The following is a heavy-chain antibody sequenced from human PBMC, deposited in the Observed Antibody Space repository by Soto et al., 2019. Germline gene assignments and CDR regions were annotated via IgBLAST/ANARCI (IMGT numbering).Heavy chain of an antibody. J-gene: IGHJ4*02. Sequence: PSETLSLTCTVSGGSISSYYWRWIRQPPGKGLEWIGYIYYSGSTNYNPSLKSRVTISVDTSKNQFSLKLSSVTAADTAVYYCASGRGYSYGSFDYWSQGTLVTVSS. D-gene: IGHD5-18*01. CDR1: GGSISSYY. CDR2: IYYSGST. CDR3: ASGRGYSYGSFDY. V-gene: IGHV4-59*01.